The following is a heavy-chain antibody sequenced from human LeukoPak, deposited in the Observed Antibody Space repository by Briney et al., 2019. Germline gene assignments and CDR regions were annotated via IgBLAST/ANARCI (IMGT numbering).Heavy chain of an antibody. J-gene: IGHJ4*02. CDR3: AREYCGCDCYSHY. D-gene: IGHD2-21*02. CDR2: IYSGGST. Sequence: GGSLRLSCTASGFICSDYAMSWARQAPGKGLEWVSVIYSGGSTYYADSVKGRFTISRDNSKNTLYLQMNSLRSEDTAVYYCAREYCGCDCYSHYWGQGTLVTVSS. CDR1: GFICSDYA. V-gene: IGHV3-53*01.